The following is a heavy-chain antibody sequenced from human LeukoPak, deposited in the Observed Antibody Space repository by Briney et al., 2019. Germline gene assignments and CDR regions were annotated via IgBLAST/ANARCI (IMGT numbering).Heavy chain of an antibody. Sequence: SVKVSCKASGGTFSNYTISWVRQAPGQGLEWMGRIIPILGIANYAQKFQGRVTITADKSTSTAYMELSSLRSEDTAVYYCARDLFDTDANWFDPWGQGTLVTVSS. CDR1: GGTFSNYT. CDR3: ARDLFDTDANWFDP. D-gene: IGHD3-9*01. CDR2: IIPILGIA. V-gene: IGHV1-69*04. J-gene: IGHJ5*02.